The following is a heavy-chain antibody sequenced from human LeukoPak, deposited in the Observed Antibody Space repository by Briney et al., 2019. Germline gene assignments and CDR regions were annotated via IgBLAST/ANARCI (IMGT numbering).Heavy chain of an antibody. D-gene: IGHD1-26*01. CDR1: GGSISSYY. CDR3: ARDGSAASFDY. J-gene: IGHJ4*02. Sequence: SETLSLTCTVSGGSISSYYWSWIRQPPGKGLEWIGYIYYSGSTNYNPSLKSRVTISVDTSKSQFSLKLSSVTAADTAVYYCARDGSAASFDYWGQGTLVTVSS. CDR2: IYYSGST. V-gene: IGHV4-59*01.